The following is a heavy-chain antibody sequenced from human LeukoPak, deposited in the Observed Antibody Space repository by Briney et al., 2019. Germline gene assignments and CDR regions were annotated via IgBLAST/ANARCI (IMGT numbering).Heavy chain of an antibody. V-gene: IGHV3-23*01. J-gene: IGHJ4*02. D-gene: IGHD5-12*01. CDR2: ISGSGGST. CDR1: GFTFSSYA. Sequence: PGGSLRLSCAASGFTFSSYAMSWVRQAPGKGLEWVSAISGSGGSTYYADSVKGRFTISRDNSKNTLYLQMNSLRAEDTAVYYCAKLKVDIVATIQDYWGQGTLVTVPS. CDR3: AKLKVDIVATIQDY.